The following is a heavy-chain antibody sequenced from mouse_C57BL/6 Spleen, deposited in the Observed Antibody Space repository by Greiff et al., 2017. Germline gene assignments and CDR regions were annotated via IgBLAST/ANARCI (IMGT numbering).Heavy chain of an antibody. CDR1: GFTFSSYA. CDR3: AREELDY. CDR2: ISAGGSYT. J-gene: IGHJ2*01. V-gene: IGHV5-4*01. Sequence: EVQLQESGGGLVKPGGSLKLSCAASGFTFSSYAMSWVRQTPEKRLEWVATISAGGSYTYYPDNVKGRFTISRDNAKNNLYLQMSHLKSEDTAMYYCAREELDYGGQGTTLTVSS. D-gene: IGHD1-3*01.